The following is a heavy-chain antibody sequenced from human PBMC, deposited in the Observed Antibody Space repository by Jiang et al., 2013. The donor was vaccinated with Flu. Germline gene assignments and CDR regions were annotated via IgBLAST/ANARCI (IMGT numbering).Heavy chain of an antibody. CDR2: IYYSGST. J-gene: IGHJ5*02. D-gene: IGHD2-2*01. CDR3: ARVRSIVVVPAASKLGNWFDP. CDR1: GGSISSGDYY. V-gene: IGHV4-30-4*01. Sequence: PGLVKPSQTLSLTCTVSGGSISSGDYYWSWIRQPPGKGLEWIGYIYYSGSTYYNPSLKSRVTISVDTSKNQFSLKLSSVTAADTAVYYCARVRSIVVVPAASKLGNWFDPWGQGTLVTVSS.